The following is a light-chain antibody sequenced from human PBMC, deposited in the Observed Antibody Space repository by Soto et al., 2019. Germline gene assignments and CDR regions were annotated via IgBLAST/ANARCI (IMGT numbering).Light chain of an antibody. J-gene: IGKJ4*02. Sequence: DIQLTQSPSSLSASVGDRVTITCQASQAISNYLNWYQQKVGKAPKLLIYYASDLETGVPSRFSGSGSGTDFTFTISRLQHEDIATYYCQQYNTLPLTFGGGTKVEIK. CDR1: QAISNY. CDR2: YAS. V-gene: IGKV1-33*01. CDR3: QQYNTLPLT.